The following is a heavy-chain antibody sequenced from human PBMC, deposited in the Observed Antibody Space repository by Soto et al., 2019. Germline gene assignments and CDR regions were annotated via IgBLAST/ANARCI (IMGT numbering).Heavy chain of an antibody. J-gene: IGHJ6*02. CDR3: AKSPHPGSATSSYCGMDV. Sequence: QVQLVQSGAEGKKPGSPVKVSCKASGGTFSSYIITWVRQAPGQGLEWMGRIIPILDITYYAQRFQGRVTITADNCTSPTYMELSGLRSEASAVYFCAKSPHPGSATSSYCGMDVWGQGTTVTVSS. D-gene: IGHD7-27*01. CDR1: GGTFSSYI. CDR2: IIPILDIT. V-gene: IGHV1-69*02.